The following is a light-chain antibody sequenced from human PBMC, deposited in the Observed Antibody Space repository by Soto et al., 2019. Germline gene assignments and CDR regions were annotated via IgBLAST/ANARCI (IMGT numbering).Light chain of an antibody. CDR1: QSVSRNY. J-gene: IGKJ1*01. V-gene: IGKV3-20*01. Sequence: EIVLTQSPGTLSFSPGERATLSCRASQSVSRNYLAWYQQKPGQAPKLLIYDASSGATGIPDRFSGSGSGTDFTLTISRLEPEDFAVYYCQQYGSSPRTFGQGTKVDIK. CDR3: QQYGSSPRT. CDR2: DAS.